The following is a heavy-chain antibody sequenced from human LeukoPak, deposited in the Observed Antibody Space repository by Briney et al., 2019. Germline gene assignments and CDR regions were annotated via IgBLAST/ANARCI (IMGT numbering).Heavy chain of an antibody. V-gene: IGHV3-30*02. CDR1: GFTFSSYG. D-gene: IGHD2-2*01. Sequence: GGSLRLSRAASGFTFSSYGMHWVRQAPGKGLEWVAFIRYDGSNKYYADSVKGRFTISRDNSKNTLYLQMNSLRAEDTAVYYCAKEGCSSTSCYTDDYRGQGTLVTVSS. CDR3: AKEGCSSTSCYTDDY. J-gene: IGHJ4*02. CDR2: IRYDGSNK.